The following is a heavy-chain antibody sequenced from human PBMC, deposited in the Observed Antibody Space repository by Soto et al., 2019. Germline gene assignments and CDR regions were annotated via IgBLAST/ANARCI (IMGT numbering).Heavy chain of an antibody. CDR2: ISSSGSTI. Sequence: GGSLRLSCAASGFTFSSYEMNWVRQAPGKGLEWVSYISSSGSTIYYADSVKGRFTISRDNAKNSLYLQMNSLRAEDTADYYCARLSSGDGEDDYYYYMDVWGKGTTVTVSS. V-gene: IGHV3-48*03. CDR3: ARLSSGDGEDDYYYYMDV. D-gene: IGHD7-27*01. J-gene: IGHJ6*03. CDR1: GFTFSSYE.